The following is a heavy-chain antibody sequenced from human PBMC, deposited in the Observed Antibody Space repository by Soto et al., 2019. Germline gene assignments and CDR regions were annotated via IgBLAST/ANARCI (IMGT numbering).Heavy chain of an antibody. V-gene: IGHV3-23*01. CDR1: GFTYSTYA. CDR3: AKGGGGSGWSDAFDI. D-gene: IGHD6-19*01. CDR2: ISGNGGTT. J-gene: IGHJ3*02. Sequence: EVQLLESGGGLVQPGGSLRLSCTTSGFTYSTYAMSWVRQAPGKGLEWVSVISGNGGTTYYADSVKGRFTISRDNSKRTLYLQMNSVREGDTAIFFCAKGGGGSGWSDAFDIWGQGTMVTVSS.